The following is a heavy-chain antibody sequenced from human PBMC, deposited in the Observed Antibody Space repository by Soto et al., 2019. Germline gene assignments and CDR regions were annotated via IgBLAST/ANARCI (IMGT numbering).Heavy chain of an antibody. J-gene: IGHJ4*02. Sequence: SEPLSLPCAVYVGSFSGSYWCWIRQPPVKGLEWIGEINHSGSTNYNTSLKSRVTISVDTSKNQFSLKLSSVTAADTAVYYCARDNYYYDSSGYYHLDYWGQGTLVTVSS. D-gene: IGHD3-22*01. CDR1: VGSFSGSY. CDR3: ARDNYYYDSSGYYHLDY. V-gene: IGHV4-34*01. CDR2: INHSGST.